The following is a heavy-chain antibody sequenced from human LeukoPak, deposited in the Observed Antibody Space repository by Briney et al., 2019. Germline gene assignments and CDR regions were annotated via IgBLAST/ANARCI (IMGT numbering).Heavy chain of an antibody. D-gene: IGHD3-16*02. V-gene: IGHV3-23*01. CDR3: ANGQRRGRTFGGVIVIDKSDY. CDR2: ISGSGCIT. J-gene: IGHJ4*02. Sequence: PGGSLRLSCAASGFTFSSYGMSWVRQAPGKGLEWVSAISGSGCITYYADSVKGRFTISRDNSKNTLYLQMNSLRAEDTAVYYCANGQRRGRTFGGVIVIDKSDYWGQGTLVTVSS. CDR1: GFTFSSYG.